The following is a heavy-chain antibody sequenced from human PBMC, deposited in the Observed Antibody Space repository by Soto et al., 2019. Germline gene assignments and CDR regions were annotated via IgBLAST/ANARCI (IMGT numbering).Heavy chain of an antibody. Sequence: GGSLRLSCVVSGVSFSDYSMNWVRQAPGKGLEWVSLITGNSEYKYYAGSVKGRFTVSRNNAKNSLYLQMNSLTVEDTAVYYCARSGELLQTFDSWGQGTLVTVSS. CDR1: GVSFSDYS. CDR2: ITGNSEYK. J-gene: IGHJ4*02. D-gene: IGHD1-26*01. CDR3: ARSGELLQTFDS. V-gene: IGHV3-21*06.